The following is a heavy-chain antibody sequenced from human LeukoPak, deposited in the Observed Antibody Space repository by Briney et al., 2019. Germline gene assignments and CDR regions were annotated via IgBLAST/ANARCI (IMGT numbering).Heavy chain of an antibody. V-gene: IGHV4-59*08. CDR1: GGSISSYY. J-gene: IGHJ4*02. Sequence: PSETLSLTCTVSGGSISSYYWSWIRQPPGKGLEWIGYIYYSGSTNYNPSLKSRVTISVDTSKNQFSLKLSSVTAADTAVYYCARLGATWNREFDYWGQGTLVTVSS. D-gene: IGHD1-26*01. CDR3: ARLGATWNREFDY. CDR2: IYYSGST.